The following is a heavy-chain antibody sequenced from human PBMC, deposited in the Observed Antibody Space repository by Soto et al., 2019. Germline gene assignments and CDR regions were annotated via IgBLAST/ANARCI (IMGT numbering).Heavy chain of an antibody. Sequence: VQLEQAGGGLVQPGGSLRLSCVASRVTFIGYWMSWVRQAPGRGLEWVAIIRQDGGQMYYVDAVKGRFTIARHRAENSLYLQMNSLTAEDTALYYCSSTGGYWGQGMLVTVSS. CDR1: RVTFIGYW. D-gene: IGHD2-8*02. J-gene: IGHJ4*02. CDR2: IRQDGGQM. CDR3: SSTGGY. V-gene: IGHV3-7*05.